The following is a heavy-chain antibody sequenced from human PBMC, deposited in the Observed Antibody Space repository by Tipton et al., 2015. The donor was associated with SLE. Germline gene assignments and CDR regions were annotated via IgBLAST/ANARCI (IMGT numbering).Heavy chain of an antibody. J-gene: IGHJ4*02. CDR2: ISYDGSNK. CDR3: ARVKYSHYYDSSGYYSGGLNY. V-gene: IGHV3-30-3*01. Sequence: RSLRLSCAASGFTFSSYAMHWVRQAPGKGLEWVAVISYDGSNKYYADSVKGRFTISRDNSKNTLYLQMNSLRAEDTAVYYCARVKYSHYYDSSGYYSGGLNYWGQGTLVTVSS. D-gene: IGHD3-22*01. CDR1: GFTFSSYA.